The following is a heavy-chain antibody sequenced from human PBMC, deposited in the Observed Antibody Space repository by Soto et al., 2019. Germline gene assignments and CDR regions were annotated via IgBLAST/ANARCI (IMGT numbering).Heavy chain of an antibody. CDR2: IYYSGST. CDR1: GGSISSYY. V-gene: IGHV4-59*01. J-gene: IGHJ6*02. Sequence: SETLSLTCTVSGGSISSYYWSWIRQPPGKGLEWIGYIYYSGSTNYNPSLKSRVTISVDTSKNQFSLKLSSVTAADTAVYYCARNNSGYDSADYYGMDVWGQGTAVTVSS. D-gene: IGHD5-12*01. CDR3: ARNNSGYDSADYYGMDV.